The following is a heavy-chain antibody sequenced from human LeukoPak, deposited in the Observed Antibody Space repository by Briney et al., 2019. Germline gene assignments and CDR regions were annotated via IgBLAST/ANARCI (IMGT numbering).Heavy chain of an antibody. D-gene: IGHD6-13*01. CDR3: ARLQSSSWDDAFDI. CDR2: INHSGST. V-gene: IGHV4-4*02. CDR1: GGSIGSSNW. Sequence: SGTLSLTCAVSGGSIGSSNWWSWVRQPPGKGLEWIGEINHSGSTNYNPSLKSRVTISVDKSKNQFSLKLSSVTAADTAVYYCARLQSSSWDDAFDIWGQGTMVTVSS. J-gene: IGHJ3*02.